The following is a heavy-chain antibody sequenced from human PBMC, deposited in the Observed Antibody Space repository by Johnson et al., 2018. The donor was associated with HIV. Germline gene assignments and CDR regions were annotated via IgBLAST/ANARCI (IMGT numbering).Heavy chain of an antibody. CDR2: ISGSGGNT. V-gene: IGHV3-23*04. J-gene: IGHJ3*02. D-gene: IGHD2-8*01. Sequence: MQLVESGGGVVQPGRSLRLSCAASGFIFSSYAVHWVRQAPGKGLEWVSAISGSGGNTYYADSVKGRFTISRDNSKNTLYLQMNSLRAEDTAVYYCARVMQADAFDIWGQGTMVTVSS. CDR3: ARVMQADAFDI. CDR1: GFIFSSYA.